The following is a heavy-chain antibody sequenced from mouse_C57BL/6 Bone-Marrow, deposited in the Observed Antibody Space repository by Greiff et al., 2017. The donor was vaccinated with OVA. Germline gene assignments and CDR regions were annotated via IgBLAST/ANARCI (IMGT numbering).Heavy chain of an antibody. V-gene: IGHV1-55*01. CDR1: GYTFTSYW. D-gene: IGHD1-1*01. CDR2: IYPGSGST. Sequence: QVQLQQSGAELVKPGASVKMSCKASGYTFTSYWITWVKQRPGQGLEWIGDIYPGSGSTNYNEKFKSKATLTVDTSSSTAYMQLSSLTSEDSAVYYCASYYGSPYYYAMDYWGQGTSVTVSS. J-gene: IGHJ4*01. CDR3: ASYYGSPYYYAMDY.